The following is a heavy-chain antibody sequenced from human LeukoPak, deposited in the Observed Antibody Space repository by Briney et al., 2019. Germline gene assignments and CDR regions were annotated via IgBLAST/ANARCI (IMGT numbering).Heavy chain of an antibody. CDR2: IYYSGST. CDR1: GGSVRNSDSY. Sequence: SETLSLTCTVSGGSVRNSDSYWGWIRQPPGKGPEWIASIYYSGSTYYNPSLKGRVTISVDTSKNQFSLKLSSVTAADTAVYYCARAFRARYFDLWGRGTLVTVSS. J-gene: IGHJ2*01. CDR3: ARAFRARYFDL. D-gene: IGHD2/OR15-2a*01. V-gene: IGHV4-39*01.